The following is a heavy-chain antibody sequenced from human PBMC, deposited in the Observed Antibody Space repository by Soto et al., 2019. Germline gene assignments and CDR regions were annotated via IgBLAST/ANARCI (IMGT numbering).Heavy chain of an antibody. CDR3: ARESKYSSGWVDY. CDR2: IKQDGSEK. CDR1: GFTFSSYW. V-gene: IGHV3-7*05. Sequence: PGGSLRLSCAASGFTFSSYWMSWVRQAPGKGLEWVANIKQDGSEKYYVDSVKGRFTISRDNAKNSLYLQMNSLRAEDTAVYYCARESKYSSGWVDYWGQGTLVTVSS. D-gene: IGHD6-19*01. J-gene: IGHJ4*02.